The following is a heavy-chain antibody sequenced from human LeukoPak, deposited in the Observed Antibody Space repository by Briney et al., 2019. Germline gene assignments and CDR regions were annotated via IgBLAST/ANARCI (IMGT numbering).Heavy chain of an antibody. CDR3: AKERSYGLHYYYMDV. J-gene: IGHJ6*03. CDR2: IKSKTDGGTT. Sequence: GGSLRLSCAASGFTFSSFWMNWVRQAPGKGLEWVGRIKSKTDGGTTDYAAPVKGRFTISRDDSKNTLYQQMNSLKTEDTAVYYCAKERSYGLHYYYMDVWGKGTTVTISS. V-gene: IGHV3-15*01. CDR1: GFTFSSFW. D-gene: IGHD5-18*01.